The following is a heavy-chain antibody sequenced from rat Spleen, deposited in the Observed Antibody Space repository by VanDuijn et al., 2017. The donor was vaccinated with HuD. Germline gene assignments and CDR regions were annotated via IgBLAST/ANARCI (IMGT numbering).Heavy chain of an antibody. Sequence: QVQLKESGPGLVQPSQTLSLTCTVSGFSLTSYNVHWVRQPTGKGLEWMGVMLSGGRADYNSALKSRLIINRDTTKNQVFLNMSSLQSEDTATYYCTRHWGYWGQGVMVTVSS. J-gene: IGHJ2*01. V-gene: IGHV2-30*01. CDR2: MLSGGRA. D-gene: IGHD4-6*01. CDR1: GFSLTSYN. CDR3: TRHWGY.